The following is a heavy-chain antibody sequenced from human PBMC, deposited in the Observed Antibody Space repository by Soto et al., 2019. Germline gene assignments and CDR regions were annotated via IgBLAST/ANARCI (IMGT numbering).Heavy chain of an antibody. Sequence: GASVKVSCKASGYTFTSYAMHWVRQAPGQRLEWMGWIIPIYGNANYAQKFQGRVTITTDASTSTAYMELSSLRSEDTAVYYCASFGSGSYYSGYYGMDVWGQRTTVTVSS. J-gene: IGHJ6*02. CDR2: IIPIYGNA. V-gene: IGHV1-3*01. CDR1: GYTFTSYA. CDR3: ASFGSGSYYSGYYGMDV. D-gene: IGHD3-10*01.